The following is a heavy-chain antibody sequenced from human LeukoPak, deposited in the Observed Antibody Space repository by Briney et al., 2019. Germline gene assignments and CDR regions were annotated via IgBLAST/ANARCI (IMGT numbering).Heavy chain of an antibody. J-gene: IGHJ4*02. D-gene: IGHD2-21*02. CDR1: GGSFSDYY. Sequence: SETLSLTCAVYGGSFSDYYWSWIRQPPGKGLEWIGEINHSGSTNYNPSLKSRVTISVDTSKNQFSLKLSSVTAADTAVYYCARDFGDGSDYWGQGTLVTVSS. CDR2: INHSGST. CDR3: ARDFGDGSDY. V-gene: IGHV4-34*01.